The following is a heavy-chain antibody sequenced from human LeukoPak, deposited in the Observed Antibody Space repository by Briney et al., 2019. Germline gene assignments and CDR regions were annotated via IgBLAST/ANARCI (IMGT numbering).Heavy chain of an antibody. V-gene: IGHV1-2*02. Sequence: ASVKLSCKASGYTFTGYYMHWVRQAPGQGLEWMGWINPNSGGTTYAQKFQGRVTMTRDTSISTAYMELSRLRSDDTAVYYCARDHYGSGSYTDYWGQGTLVTVSS. CDR1: GYTFTGYY. CDR3: ARDHYGSGSYTDY. D-gene: IGHD3-10*01. J-gene: IGHJ4*02. CDR2: INPNSGGT.